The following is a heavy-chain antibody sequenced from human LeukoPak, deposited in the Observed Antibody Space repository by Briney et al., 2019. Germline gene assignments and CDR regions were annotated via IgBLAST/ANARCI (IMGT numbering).Heavy chain of an antibody. CDR2: ISWSSGTI. CDR3: ALDIAAAGKDAFDI. CDR1: GFTFDDYA. Sequence: GGSLRLSCAASGFTFDDYAMHWVRQAPGKGLEWVSGISWSSGTIGYADSVKGRFTISRDNAKNSLYLQMNSLRAEDTAVYYCALDIAAAGKDAFDIWGQGTMVTVSS. V-gene: IGHV3-9*01. J-gene: IGHJ3*02. D-gene: IGHD6-13*01.